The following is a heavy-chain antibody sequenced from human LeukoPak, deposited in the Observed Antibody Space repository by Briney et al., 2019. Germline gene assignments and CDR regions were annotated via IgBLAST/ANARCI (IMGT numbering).Heavy chain of an antibody. Sequence: GASVQVSCKASGYTFSNYDVSWVRQAPGQGLEWMGWISAYNGNTNYAQKLQGRVTMTTDTSTSTAYMELSSLRSEDTAVYYCSRDEYSSSWYSAFDIWGQGTMVTVSS. J-gene: IGHJ3*02. D-gene: IGHD6-13*01. CDR2: ISAYNGNT. V-gene: IGHV1-18*01. CDR3: SRDEYSSSWYSAFDI. CDR1: GYTFSNYD.